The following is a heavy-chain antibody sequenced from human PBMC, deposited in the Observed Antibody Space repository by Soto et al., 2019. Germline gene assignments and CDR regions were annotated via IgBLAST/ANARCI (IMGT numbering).Heavy chain of an antibody. V-gene: IGHV4-31*02. J-gene: IGHJ3*02. CDR3: AQALVFTGGDGFDI. CDR2: IYYSGNT. Sequence: QVRLQEWGPGLVKPSQTLSLKCSVSGGSITTGGRYWSWIRQLPGKGLEWIGDIYYSGNTYYNASRKRRVTISVETDQNQYSLKLSSVTAADTAVYYCAQALVFTGGDGFDIWGQGRLVTVSS. D-gene: IGHD1-1*01. CDR1: GGSITTGGRY.